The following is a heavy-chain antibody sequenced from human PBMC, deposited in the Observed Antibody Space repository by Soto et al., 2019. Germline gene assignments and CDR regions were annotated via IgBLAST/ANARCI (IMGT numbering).Heavy chain of an antibody. CDR3: ARGNPFNYAGFDV. V-gene: IGHV1-8*01. J-gene: IGHJ6*02. CDR2: MNAKSGDT. Sequence: SEKVSCRASGYTFSDFDINWLRQAAGQGPEWMGWMNAKSGDTFSAQRLQGKFNMTWDTSLSTAYMEVGSLTSDDAAIYYCARGNPFNYAGFDVWGQGTTVSVSS. D-gene: IGHD3-16*01. CDR1: GYTFSDFD.